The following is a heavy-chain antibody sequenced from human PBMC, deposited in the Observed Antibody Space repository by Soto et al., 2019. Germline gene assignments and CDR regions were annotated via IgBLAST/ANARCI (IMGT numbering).Heavy chain of an antibody. J-gene: IGHJ4*02. V-gene: IGHV1-2*04. CDR3: AKDRYRITYSNSWEFDH. CDR2: FNPNSGST. CDR1: GYTFSSYG. D-gene: IGHD6-13*01. Sequence: ASVKVSCKASGYTFSSYGISWVRQAPGQGLEYMGWFNPNSGSTNYVQKFQSWVTMTRDTSISTAYMELSRLKSDDTAVYYCAKDRYRITYSNSWEFDHWGQGTLVTVSS.